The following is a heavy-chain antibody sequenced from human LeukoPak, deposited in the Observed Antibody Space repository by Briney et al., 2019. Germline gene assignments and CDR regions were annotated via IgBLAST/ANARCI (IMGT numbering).Heavy chain of an antibody. V-gene: IGHV4-59*08. Sequence: PSETLSLTCTVSGGSISSYYWSWIRQPPGKGLEWMGYIYYSGSSNYNPSLNSRITISVDTSNNQFSLKLSSVTAADTAVYYCARHVGYYDSSGYYDFDYWGQGTLVTVSS. CDR1: GGSISSYY. CDR3: ARHVGYYDSSGYYDFDY. D-gene: IGHD3-22*01. J-gene: IGHJ4*02. CDR2: IYYSGSS.